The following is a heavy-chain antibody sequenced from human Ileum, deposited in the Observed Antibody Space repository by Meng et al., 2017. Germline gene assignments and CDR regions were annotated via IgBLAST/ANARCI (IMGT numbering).Heavy chain of an antibody. CDR1: GGSISTYH. Sequence: SETLSLTCTVSGGSISTYHWSWIRQPPGKGLEWIGYIYDSGSTNYNPSLKSRVTITVDTSKNQFSLNLRSVSAADTAVYYCARDRLPGDYRGLHVWGQGTTVTVSS. V-gene: IGHV4-59*01. J-gene: IGHJ6*02. CDR3: ARDRLPGDYRGLHV. CDR2: IYDSGST. D-gene: IGHD3-10*01.